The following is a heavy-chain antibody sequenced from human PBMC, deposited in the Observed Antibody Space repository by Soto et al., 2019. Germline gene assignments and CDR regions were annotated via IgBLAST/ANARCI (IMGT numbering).Heavy chain of an antibody. D-gene: IGHD6-13*01. CDR2: IYPGDSDT. Sequence: GESLKISCKGSGYSFTSYWIGWVRQMPGKGLEWMGIIYPGDSDTRYSPSFQGQVTISADKSISTAYLQWSSLKASDTAMYYCARQGSSRYMRGGGFDYWGQGTLVTVSS. CDR3: ARQGSSRYMRGGGFDY. J-gene: IGHJ4*02. V-gene: IGHV5-51*01. CDR1: GYSFTSYW.